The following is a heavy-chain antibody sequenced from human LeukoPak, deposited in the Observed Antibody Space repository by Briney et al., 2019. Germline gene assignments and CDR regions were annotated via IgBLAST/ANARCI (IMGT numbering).Heavy chain of an antibody. Sequence: SETLSLTCIVSGGSISSYYWSGIRQPPGKGLEWIGYIYYSGGTNYNPPLKSRITMSVDTSKKQFSLKLSSVTAADTAVYYCARGFPPYSYYTLEVWGQGTTVTVSS. CDR3: ARGFPPYSYYTLEV. V-gene: IGHV4-59*08. D-gene: IGHD3-10*01. CDR2: IYYSGGT. CDR1: GGSISSYY. J-gene: IGHJ6*02.